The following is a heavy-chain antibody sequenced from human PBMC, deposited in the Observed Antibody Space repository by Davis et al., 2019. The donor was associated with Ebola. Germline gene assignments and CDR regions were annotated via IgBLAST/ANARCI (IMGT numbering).Heavy chain of an antibody. CDR1: GFTLSNYW. D-gene: IGHD3-3*01. CDR3: ARSGLSFGVVKYHYGMDV. J-gene: IGHJ6*04. Sequence: GESLKISCVASGFTLSNYWMTWVRQAPGKGLEWVSAISGSGGSTYYADSVKGRFTISRDNSKKTMYLQMNSLRAEDTAVYYCARSGLSFGVVKYHYGMDVWGKGTTVTVSS. CDR2: ISGSGGST. V-gene: IGHV3-23*01.